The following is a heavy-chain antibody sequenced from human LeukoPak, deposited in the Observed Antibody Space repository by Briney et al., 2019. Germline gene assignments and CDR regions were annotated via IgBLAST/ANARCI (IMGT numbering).Heavy chain of an antibody. D-gene: IGHD2-2*01. J-gene: IGHJ3*02. CDR2: ISYDGSNK. CDR1: GFTFRSYG. Sequence: GRSLRLSCAASGFTFRSYGMHWVRQAPGKGLEWVAVISYDGSNKYYADSVKGRFTISRDNSKNTLYLQMNSLRAEDTAVYYCATSIVVVPAATGGTDAFDIWGQGTMITVSS. CDR3: ATSIVVVPAATGGTDAFDI. V-gene: IGHV3-30*03.